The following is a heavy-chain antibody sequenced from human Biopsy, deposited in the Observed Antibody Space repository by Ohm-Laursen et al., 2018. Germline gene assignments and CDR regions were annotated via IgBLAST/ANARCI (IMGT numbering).Heavy chain of an antibody. D-gene: IGHD2/OR15-2a*01. CDR2: IYYSGST. J-gene: IGHJ6*02. CDR3: ARAANSTGWPYYYFYGMDV. V-gene: IGHV4-59*01. Sequence: GTLSLTCSVSGGSISSDYWSWIRQTPGKGLEWIGYIYYSGSTNYNPSLKSRVTISVDTSKNQFSLRLNSVTAADTAVYYCARAANSTGWPYYYFYGMDVWGQGTTVTVSS. CDR1: GGSISSDY.